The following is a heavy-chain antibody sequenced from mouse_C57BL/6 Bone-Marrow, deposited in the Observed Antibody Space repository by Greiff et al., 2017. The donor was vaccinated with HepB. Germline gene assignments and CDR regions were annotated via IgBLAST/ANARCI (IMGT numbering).Heavy chain of an antibody. D-gene: IGHD2-4*01. V-gene: IGHV5-12*01. CDR1: GFTFSDYY. CDR2: ISNGGGST. Sequence: EVMLVESGGGLVQPGGSLKLSRAASGFTFSDYYMYWVRQTPEKRLEWVAYISNGGGSTYYPDTVKGRFTISRDNAKNTLYLQMSRLKSEDTAMYYCARYYYDPTGYFDVWGTGTTVTVSS. CDR3: ARYYYDPTGYFDV. J-gene: IGHJ1*03.